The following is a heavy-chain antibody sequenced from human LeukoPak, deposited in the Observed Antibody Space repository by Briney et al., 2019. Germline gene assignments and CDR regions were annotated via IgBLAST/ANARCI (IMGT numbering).Heavy chain of an antibody. CDR3: ARDCSRGSCRYFDY. V-gene: IGHV1-46*01. Sequence: GASVKVSCKASGFTTYYIHWVRQAPGQGLEWMGIINPSGDSTSYAQKFQGRVTMTRDTSTSTVYMELSSLRSEDTAVYYCARDCSRGSCRYFDYWGQGTLVTVSS. D-gene: IGHD2-15*01. CDR1: GFTTYY. J-gene: IGHJ4*02. CDR2: INPSGDST.